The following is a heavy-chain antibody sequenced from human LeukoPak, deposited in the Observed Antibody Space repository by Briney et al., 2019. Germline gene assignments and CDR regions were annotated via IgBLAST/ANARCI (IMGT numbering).Heavy chain of an antibody. CDR2: IWYDGSNK. Sequence: GGSLRLSCAASGFSIISTYLSWVRQAPGKGLEWVAVIWYDGSNKYYADSVKGRFTISRDNSKNTLYLQMNSLRAEDTAVYYCARDRASYYYDSSGFNWFDPWGQGTLVTVSS. CDR1: GFSIISTY. CDR3: ARDRASYYYDSSGFNWFDP. V-gene: IGHV3-33*08. D-gene: IGHD3-22*01. J-gene: IGHJ5*02.